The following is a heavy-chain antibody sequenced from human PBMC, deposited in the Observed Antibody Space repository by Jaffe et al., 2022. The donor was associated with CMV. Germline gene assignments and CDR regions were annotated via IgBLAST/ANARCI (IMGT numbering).Heavy chain of an antibody. CDR2: IYYTGTT. D-gene: IGHD3-10*01. Sequence: QVQLQESGPGLVKPSETLSLTCSVAGDSVSGGSHYWSWIRQPPGKGLEWIGYIYYTGTTKYNPSLRSRVTISLDTSKNQFSLKLSSVTAADRAIYYCASGDYYGSASYYSHYFDYWGQGTLVTVSS. CDR3: ASGDYYGSASYYSHYFDY. CDR1: GDSVSGGSHY. J-gene: IGHJ4*02. V-gene: IGHV4-61*01.